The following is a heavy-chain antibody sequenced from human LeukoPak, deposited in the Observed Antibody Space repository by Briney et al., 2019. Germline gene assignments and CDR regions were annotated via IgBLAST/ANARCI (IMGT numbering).Heavy chain of an antibody. CDR2: ISGTAGSA. V-gene: IGHV3-23*01. J-gene: IGHJ4*02. Sequence: GGSLRLSCAASGFIFSNYAMSWVRQAPGKGLEWDSSISGTAGSAYYADSVKGRFTISRDNAKNSLYLQMNSLRAEDTAVYYCARARSSITMIEVVDYWGQGTLVTVSS. CDR1: GFIFSNYA. CDR3: ARARSSITMIEVVDY. D-gene: IGHD3-22*01.